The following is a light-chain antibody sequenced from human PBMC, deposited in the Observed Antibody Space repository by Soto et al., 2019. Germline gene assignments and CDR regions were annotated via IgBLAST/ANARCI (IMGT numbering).Light chain of an antibody. CDR3: MSYAGGNRFV. V-gene: IGLV2-8*01. Sequence: QSVLTQPPSASGSPGQSVTISCAGTINDVGGYNYVSWYQQHPGKVPQLMIYQVTKRPSGVPDRFSASKSDTTASLTISGLQAEDEDDYYCMSYAGGNRFVFGTGTKLTVL. CDR2: QVT. J-gene: IGLJ1*01. CDR1: INDVGGYNY.